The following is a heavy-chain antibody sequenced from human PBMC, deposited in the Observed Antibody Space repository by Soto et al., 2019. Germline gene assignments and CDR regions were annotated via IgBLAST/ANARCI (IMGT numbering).Heavy chain of an antibody. CDR1: GVSISSSNW. D-gene: IGHD3-10*02. Sequence: QVQLQESGPGLVKPSGTLSLTCAVSGVSISSSNWWSWVRQPPGKGLEWIGEIYHSGSTNYNPSLRSRVTISVDTSKNPFSLKLSSMTAADTAVYYCASVRGADYYAMDVWGKGTTVTVSS. J-gene: IGHJ6*04. CDR3: ASVRGADYYAMDV. V-gene: IGHV4-4*02. CDR2: IYHSGST.